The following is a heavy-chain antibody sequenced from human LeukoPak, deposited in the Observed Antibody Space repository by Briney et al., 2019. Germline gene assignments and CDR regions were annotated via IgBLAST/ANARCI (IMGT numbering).Heavy chain of an antibody. CDR1: GYSISSGYY. Sequence: SETLSLTCIVSGYSISSGYYWAWIRQPPGKGLEWLGSMIHSGRTYYNPSLKSRVTISLDTSKNQFSLELNSVTAADTAVYYCARGYYDSSGYYQSPIFDYWGQGTLVTVSS. J-gene: IGHJ4*02. V-gene: IGHV4-38-2*02. CDR2: MIHSGRT. D-gene: IGHD3-22*01. CDR3: ARGYYDSSGYYQSPIFDY.